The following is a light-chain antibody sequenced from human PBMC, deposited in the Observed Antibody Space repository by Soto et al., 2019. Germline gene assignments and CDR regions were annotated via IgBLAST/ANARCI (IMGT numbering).Light chain of an antibody. J-gene: IGKJ5*01. V-gene: IGKV1-9*01. CDR1: HGLGSY. CDR2: AAS. Sequence: DIQLTQSPSFLSASVGDRVTITCRASHGLGSYLAWYQQKPGTAPKLLIYAASTLQRGVPSRFSGSGSGAEFTLTIISLQPEDFATYYCQQLNTYPITFGQGTRLEIK. CDR3: QQLNTYPIT.